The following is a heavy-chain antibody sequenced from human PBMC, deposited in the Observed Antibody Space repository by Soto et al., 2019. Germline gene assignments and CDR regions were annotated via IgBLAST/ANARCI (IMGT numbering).Heavy chain of an antibody. CDR3: AKDTGRGGGRVFDY. CDR2: ISGSGADT. Sequence: EVQLLESGGGLVQPGGSLRLSCAPSGFIFSNYAMSWVRQARGMGVEWVSAISGSGADTYYTESVKGRFTISRDNFRNTLYLQMNSLRAEETAVYYCAKDTGRGGGRVFDYWGQGTLVTVSS. D-gene: IGHD2-15*01. J-gene: IGHJ4*02. CDR1: GFIFSNYA. V-gene: IGHV3-23*01.